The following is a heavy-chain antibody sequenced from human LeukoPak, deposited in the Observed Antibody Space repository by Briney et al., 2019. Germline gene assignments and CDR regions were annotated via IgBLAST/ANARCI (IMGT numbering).Heavy chain of an antibody. Sequence: GGSLRLSCAASGFTFSSFAMNWVRPAPCKGLEWVSSSSASGGSTFYADSVKGRFFISRDNSENIVYLQMNSLRAEDTAIYYCAKGWESYYDTSGYYPFDYWGQGTLVTVSS. CDR3: AKGWESYYDTSGYYPFDY. J-gene: IGHJ4*02. D-gene: IGHD3-22*01. V-gene: IGHV3-23*01. CDR2: SSASGGST. CDR1: GFTFSSFA.